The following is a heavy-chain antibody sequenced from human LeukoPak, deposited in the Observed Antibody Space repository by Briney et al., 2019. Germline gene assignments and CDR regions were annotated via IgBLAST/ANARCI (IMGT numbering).Heavy chain of an antibody. CDR2: ISSNGGRT. V-gene: IGHV3-64D*08. CDR3: PLPTLGY. D-gene: IGHD3-16*01. CDR1: GFTFSSYA. J-gene: IGHJ4*02. Sequence: ETGGSLRLSCSASGFTFSSYAMHWVRQAPGKGLQYVSGISSNGGRTYYADSVKGRFTISRDNSKNTLYLQMSSLRAEVTAVYYCPLPTLGYWGQGTLVTVSS.